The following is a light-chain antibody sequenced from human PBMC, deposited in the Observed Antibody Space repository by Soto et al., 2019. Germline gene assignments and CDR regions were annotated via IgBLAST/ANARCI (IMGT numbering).Light chain of an antibody. CDR1: QDISNY. CDR3: QQDDILPR. CDR2: DAS. Sequence: DIQMTQSPSSLSASVGDRVTITCQTSQDISNYLNWYQQKPGKAPQLLIYDASNLETGVPSRFSGSGSGTELTFAISSLQPEDFATYYCQQDDILPRFGQGTKVEIK. V-gene: IGKV1-33*01. J-gene: IGKJ2*03.